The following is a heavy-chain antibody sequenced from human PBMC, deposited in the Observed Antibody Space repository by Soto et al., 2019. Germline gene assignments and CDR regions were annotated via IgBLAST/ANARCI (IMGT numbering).Heavy chain of an antibody. J-gene: IGHJ6*02. CDR1: GGSVSRNIAA. V-gene: IGHV6-1*01. Sequence: SQTLSLTGAISGGSVSRNIAAWNWIRQSPSRGLEWLGRTYYRSKWYNDYAVSVKSRTTINPDTSKNQFSLQLNSVTPEDTAVYYCARGYGMDVWGQGTTVTVSS. CDR2: TYYRSKWYN. CDR3: ARGYGMDV.